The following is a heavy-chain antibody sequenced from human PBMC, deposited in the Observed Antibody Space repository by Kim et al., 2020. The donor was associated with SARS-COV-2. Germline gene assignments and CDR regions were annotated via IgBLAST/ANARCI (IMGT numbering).Heavy chain of an antibody. CDR3: AKDRAAAGTWGMDV. V-gene: IGHV3-43*01. D-gene: IGHD6-13*01. J-gene: IGHJ6*02. CDR2: ISWDGGST. Sequence: GGSLRLSCAASGFTFDDYTMHWVRQAPGKGLEWVSLISWDGGSTYYADSVKGRFTISRDNSKNSLYLQMNRLRTEDTALYYCAKDRAAAGTWGMDVWGQGTTVTVSS. CDR1: GFTFDDYT.